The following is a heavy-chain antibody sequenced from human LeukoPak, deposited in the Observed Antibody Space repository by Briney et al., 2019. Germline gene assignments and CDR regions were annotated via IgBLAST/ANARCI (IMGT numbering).Heavy chain of an antibody. CDR1: GFTFSSYE. CDR2: ISSSGSTI. V-gene: IGHV3-48*03. CDR3: ARDDGDYHYYYGMDV. D-gene: IGHD4-17*01. Sequence: GGSLRLSCAASGFTFSSYELNWVRQAPGKGLEWVSYISSSGSTIYYADSVKGRFTISRDNAKNSLYLQMNSLRAEETAVYYCARDDGDYHYYYGMDVWGKGNTVTVSS. J-gene: IGHJ6*04.